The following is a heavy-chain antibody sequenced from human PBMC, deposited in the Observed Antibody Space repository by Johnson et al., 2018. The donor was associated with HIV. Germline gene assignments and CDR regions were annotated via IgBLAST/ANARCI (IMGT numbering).Heavy chain of an antibody. CDR1: GFTFSSYA. Sequence: VQLVESGGGLVQPGGSLRLSCAASGFTFSSYAMHWVRQAPGKALEWVANIKEDGSEDYHLDSLRGRFTISRDNAKRSMYLQMDSLRADDTAVYYCARGGVYSSPHDAFDVWGQGTMVTVSS. D-gene: IGHD6-13*01. J-gene: IGHJ3*01. CDR2: IKEDGSED. V-gene: IGHV3-7*03. CDR3: ARGGVYSSPHDAFDV.